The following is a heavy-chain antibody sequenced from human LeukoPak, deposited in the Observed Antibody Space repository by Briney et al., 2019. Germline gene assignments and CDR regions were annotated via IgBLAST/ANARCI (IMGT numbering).Heavy chain of an antibody. J-gene: IGHJ5*02. V-gene: IGHV4-38-2*01. Sequence: SETLSLTCAVSGYSISSNYYWGWIRQPPGKKLEWIRSIYNSGSTYYNPSLKSRITISVDTSKNHFSLKLSSVTAADTAVYYCARNATTGWFDPWGQGTLVTVSS. CDR3: ARNATTGWFDP. D-gene: IGHD1-14*01. CDR1: GYSISSNYY. CDR2: IYNSGST.